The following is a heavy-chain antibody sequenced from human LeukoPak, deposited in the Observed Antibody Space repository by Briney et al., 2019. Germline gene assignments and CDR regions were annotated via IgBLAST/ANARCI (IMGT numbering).Heavy chain of an antibody. J-gene: IGHJ4*02. D-gene: IGHD3-16*01. CDR2: LSGSGGST. CDR3: AKALGGYDFDY. CDR1: GFTFRSYG. Sequence: GGSLRLSCAASGFTFRSYGMSWVRQAPGKGLEWVSSLSGSGGSTYYADSVKGRFNISRDNSKNTLFLHMNSLRAEDTAVYYCAKALGGYDFDYWGQGILVTVSS. V-gene: IGHV3-23*01.